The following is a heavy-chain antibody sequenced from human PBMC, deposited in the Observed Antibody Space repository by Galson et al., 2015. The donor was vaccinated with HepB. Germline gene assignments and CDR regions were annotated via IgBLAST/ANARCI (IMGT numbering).Heavy chain of an antibody. D-gene: IGHD3-3*01. CDR2: IYYSGST. J-gene: IGHJ5*02. Sequence: LSLTCTVSGDSISSGGYYWSWIRQHPGKGLEWIGYIYYSGSTYYNPSLKSRVTISVDTSKNQFSLKLSSVTAADTAVYYCARARGDGWNYDFWSGYYGAGWFDPWGQGTLVTVSS. CDR3: ARARGDGWNYDFWSGYYGAGWFDP. V-gene: IGHV4-31*03. CDR1: GDSISSGGYY.